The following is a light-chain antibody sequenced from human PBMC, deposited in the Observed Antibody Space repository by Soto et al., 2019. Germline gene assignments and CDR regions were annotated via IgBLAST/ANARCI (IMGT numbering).Light chain of an antibody. V-gene: IGKV1-6*02. CDR3: LQDYNYPYT. J-gene: IGKJ2*01. CDR1: QGTRND. Sequence: AIQMTQSPSSLSASVGNRVTITCRASQGTRNDLGWYQQKPGKAPKFLIYGASSLQSGVPSRFSGSGSGTDFTLTISSLQPEDFATYYCLQDYNYPYTFGQGTKLEVK. CDR2: GAS.